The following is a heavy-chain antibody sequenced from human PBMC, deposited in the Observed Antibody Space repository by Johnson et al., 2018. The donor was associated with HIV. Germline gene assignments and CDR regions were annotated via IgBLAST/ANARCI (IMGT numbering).Heavy chain of an antibody. Sequence: HVQLVESGGGVVQPGRSLTLSCAASEFTFGSFTMHWVRQAPGKGLEWVAVISYDASNKYYADSLKGRFTISRDNSKNTLYLQMNSLRAEDTAVYYCARDNEDIVLVGAFDIWGQGTMVTVSS. CDR1: EFTFGSFT. V-gene: IGHV3-30-3*01. D-gene: IGHD2-8*02. J-gene: IGHJ3*02. CDR2: ISYDASNK. CDR3: ARDNEDIVLVGAFDI.